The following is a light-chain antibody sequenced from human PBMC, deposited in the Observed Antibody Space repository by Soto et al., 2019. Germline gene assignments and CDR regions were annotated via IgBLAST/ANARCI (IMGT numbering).Light chain of an antibody. J-gene: IGKJ4*01. CDR2: DAS. Sequence: DIILTQSPDTLSLSPGERATLSCRASQNVRTFLAWYQQKPGQAPRLLISDASYRATGIPPRFSGSGSGTDFTLTISSLEPEDFAVYYCLQRSDWPLTFGGGTKVDIK. CDR1: QNVRTF. V-gene: IGKV3-11*01. CDR3: LQRSDWPLT.